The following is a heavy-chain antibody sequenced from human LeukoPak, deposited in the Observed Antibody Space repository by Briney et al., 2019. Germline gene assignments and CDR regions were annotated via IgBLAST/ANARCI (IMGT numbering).Heavy chain of an antibody. V-gene: IGHV3-7*01. CDR3: ARGLVVTANWFDP. D-gene: IGHD2-21*02. Sequence: PGGSLRLSCAASGFTFSSYWMSWVRQAPGKGREWVANIKQEGSEKYYVDSVKGRFTISRDNAKNSLYLQMNSLRAEDTAVYYCARGLVVTANWFDPWGQGTLVTVSS. CDR1: GFTFSSYW. J-gene: IGHJ5*02. CDR2: IKQEGSEK.